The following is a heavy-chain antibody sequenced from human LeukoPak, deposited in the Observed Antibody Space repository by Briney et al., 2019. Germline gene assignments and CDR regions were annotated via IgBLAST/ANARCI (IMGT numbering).Heavy chain of an antibody. J-gene: IGHJ4*02. CDR3: ARDTTEMATIIGY. V-gene: IGHV3-48*04. Sequence: GGSLRLSCAASGFTFSSYSMNWVRQAPGKGLEWVSYISSSSSTIYYADSVKGRFTISRDNAKNSLYLQMNSLRAEDTAVYYCARDTTEMATIIGYWGQGTLVTVSS. CDR1: GFTFSSYS. CDR2: ISSSSSTI. D-gene: IGHD5-24*01.